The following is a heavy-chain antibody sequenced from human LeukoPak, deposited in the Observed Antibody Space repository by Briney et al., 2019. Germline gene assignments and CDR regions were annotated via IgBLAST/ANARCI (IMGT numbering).Heavy chain of an antibody. J-gene: IGHJ3*02. D-gene: IGHD4-17*01. V-gene: IGHV3-21*01. CDR2: ISSSSSYI. CDR1: GFTFSSYS. CDR3: ARVGPTTGDYLDAFDI. Sequence: PGGSLRLSCAASGFTFSSYSMNWVRQAPGKGLEWVSSISSSSSYIYYADSVKGRFTISRDNAKNSLYLQMNSLRAEDTAVYYCARVGPTTGDYLDAFDIWGQGTMVTVSS.